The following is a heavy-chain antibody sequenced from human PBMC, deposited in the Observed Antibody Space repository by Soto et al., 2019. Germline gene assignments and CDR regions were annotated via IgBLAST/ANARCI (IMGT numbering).Heavy chain of an antibody. D-gene: IGHD1-26*01. CDR1: GVPFSSYE. J-gene: IGHJ6*02. CDR3: AKSGTAAYGMDV. V-gene: IGHV3-48*03. Sequence: PGGSLTLSCGASGVPFSSYELNLVRQAPGKGLEWVAYISISGSTIYYADSVKGRFTISRDNAKKSLYLHMKGLRAEDTAVYYCAKSGTAAYGMDVSGQGTRVTVSS. CDR2: ISISGSTI.